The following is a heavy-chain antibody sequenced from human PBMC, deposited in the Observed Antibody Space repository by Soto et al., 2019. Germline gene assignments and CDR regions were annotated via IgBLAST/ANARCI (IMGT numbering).Heavy chain of an antibody. Sequence: QVQLVQSGAEVKKPGASVKVSCKASGYTFTSYGISWVRQAPGQGLEWMGWMSAYNGNTNYAKMLQGRVTMPTDTTTRTAHIELRSLRSDDTAVHYCAGGVGASFYFDSGGQGTLATASS. J-gene: IGHJ4*02. CDR1: GYTFTSYG. V-gene: IGHV1-18*01. CDR2: MSAYNGNT. D-gene: IGHD1-26*01. CDR3: AGGVGASFYFDS.